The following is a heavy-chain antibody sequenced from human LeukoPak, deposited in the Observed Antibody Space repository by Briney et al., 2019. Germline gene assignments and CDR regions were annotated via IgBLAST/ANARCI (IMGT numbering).Heavy chain of an antibody. Sequence: GGSLGLSCAASGFTFDDYGMSWVRQAPGKGLEWVSGVNWNGGSTGYADSVKGRFTISRDNAKNSLYLQMNSLRAEDTALYYCARDSDYGGNSLPFDYWGQGTLVTVSS. V-gene: IGHV3-20*04. CDR3: ARDSDYGGNSLPFDY. CDR1: GFTFDDYG. D-gene: IGHD4-23*01. CDR2: VNWNGGST. J-gene: IGHJ4*02.